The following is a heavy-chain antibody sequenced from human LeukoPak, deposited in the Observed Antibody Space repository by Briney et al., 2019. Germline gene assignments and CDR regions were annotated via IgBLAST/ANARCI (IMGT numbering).Heavy chain of an antibody. D-gene: IGHD5-12*01. CDR3: ARENIVATRGYFDY. J-gene: IGHJ4*02. V-gene: IGHV1-18*01. CDR2: ISAYNGNT. Sequence: WVRQAPGQGLEWMGWISAYNGNTNYAQKLQGRVTMTTDTSTSTAYMELRSLRSDDTAVYYCARENIVATRGYFDYWGQGTLVTVSS.